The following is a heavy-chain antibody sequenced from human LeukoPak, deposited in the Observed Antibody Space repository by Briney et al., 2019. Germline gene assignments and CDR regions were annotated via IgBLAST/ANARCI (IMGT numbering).Heavy chain of an antibody. CDR2: ISASGDRT. CDR3: AKPSKWELLRAAFDI. CDR1: GFTFRSYG. Sequence: GGSLRLSCAASGFTFRSYGMNWVRQAPGKGLEWVSAISASGDRTYYADSVQGRFTISRDNSKNTLYLQMNSLRAEDTAVYYCAKPSKWELLRAAFDIWGQGTMVTVSS. V-gene: IGHV3-23*01. D-gene: IGHD1-26*01. J-gene: IGHJ3*02.